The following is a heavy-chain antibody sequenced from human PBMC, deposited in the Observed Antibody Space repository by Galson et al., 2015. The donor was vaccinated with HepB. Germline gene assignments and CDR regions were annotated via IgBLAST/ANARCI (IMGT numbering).Heavy chain of an antibody. CDR2: ISGSGGST. V-gene: IGHV3-23*01. CDR3: AKDNDYVDDLTYDAFDI. J-gene: IGHJ3*02. D-gene: IGHD4-17*01. CDR1: GFTFSSYA. Sequence: SLRLSCAASGFTFSSYAMSWVRQAPGKGLEWVSAISGSGGSTYYADSVKGRFTISRDNSKNTLYLQMNSLRAEDTAVYYCAKDNDYVDDLTYDAFDIWGQGTMVTVSS.